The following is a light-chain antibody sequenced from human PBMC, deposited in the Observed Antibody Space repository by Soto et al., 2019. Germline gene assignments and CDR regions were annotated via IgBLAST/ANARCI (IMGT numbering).Light chain of an antibody. Sequence: QSVLTQPPSVSGAPGHRVTNSCTGSRSNIGAGYNVHWYQQLPGTAPKLIIYDHNNRPSGVPDRFSGSKSGTSASLAITGLQAEDEADYYCQSYDTRLSAVVVFGGATKVTVL. CDR2: DHN. J-gene: IGLJ2*01. CDR1: RSNIGAGYN. CDR3: QSYDTRLSAVVV. V-gene: IGLV1-40*01.